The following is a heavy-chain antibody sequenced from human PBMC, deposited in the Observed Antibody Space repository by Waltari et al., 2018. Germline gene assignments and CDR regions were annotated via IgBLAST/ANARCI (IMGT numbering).Heavy chain of an antibody. CDR1: GCTFSSYG. CDR3: AKGAPYLNWFDP. Sequence: QVQLVESGGGVVQPGRSLRLSCAASGCTFSSYGMQWVRQAPGKGLEWVAVISYDGSNKYYADSVKGRFTISRDNSKNTLYLQMNSLRAEDTAVYYCAKGAPYLNWFDPWGQGTLVTVSS. J-gene: IGHJ5*02. V-gene: IGHV3-30*18. D-gene: IGHD4-17*01. CDR2: ISYDGSNK.